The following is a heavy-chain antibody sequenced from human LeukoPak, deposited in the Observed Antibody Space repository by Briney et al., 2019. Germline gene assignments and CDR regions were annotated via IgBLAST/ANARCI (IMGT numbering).Heavy chain of an antibody. J-gene: IGHJ5*02. Sequence: PSETLSLTCTVSGGSISSSSYYWGWIRQPPGKGLEWIGSIYYSGSTNYNPSLKSRVTISVDTSKNQFSLKLSSVTAADTAVYYCARMYYDILTGYYSLDPWGQGTLVTVSS. CDR1: GGSISSSSYY. CDR2: IYYSGST. D-gene: IGHD3-9*01. V-gene: IGHV4-39*07. CDR3: ARMYYDILTGYYSLDP.